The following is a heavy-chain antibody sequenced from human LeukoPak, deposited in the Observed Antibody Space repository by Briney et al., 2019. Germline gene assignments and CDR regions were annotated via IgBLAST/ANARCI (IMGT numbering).Heavy chain of an antibody. CDR2: ISSSSSTI. J-gene: IGHJ3*02. D-gene: IGHD2-2*01. V-gene: IGHV3-48*01. CDR3: ARGPVVEVVPAAHDAFDI. CDR1: GFTFSSYS. Sequence: QPGGSLRLSCAASGFTFSSYSMNWVRQAPGKGLEWVSYISSSSSTIYYADSVKGRFTISRDNAKNSLYLQMNSLRAEDTAVYYCARGPVVEVVPAAHDAFDIWGQGTMVTVSS.